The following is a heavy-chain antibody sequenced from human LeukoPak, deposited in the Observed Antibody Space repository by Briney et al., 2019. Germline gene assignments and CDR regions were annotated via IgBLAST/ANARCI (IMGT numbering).Heavy chain of an antibody. J-gene: IGHJ4*02. CDR2: IYYSGST. D-gene: IGHD6-6*01. CDR3: ARGYSSSSLYFDY. Sequence: PSETLSLTCTVSGGSISSSGYYWGWIRQPPGKGLEWIGSIYYSGSTYYNPSLKGRVTISVDTSKNQFSLKLSSVTAADTAVYYCARGYSSSSLYFDYWGQGTLVTVSS. CDR1: GGSISSSGYY. V-gene: IGHV4-39*01.